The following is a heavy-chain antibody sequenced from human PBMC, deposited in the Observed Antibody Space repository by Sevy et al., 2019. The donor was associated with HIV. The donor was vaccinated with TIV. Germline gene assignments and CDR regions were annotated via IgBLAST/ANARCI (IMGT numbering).Heavy chain of an antibody. V-gene: IGHV1-24*01. Sequence: ASVKVSCMVSGYTLSKLSMHWVRQAPGKGPEWMGGFDRQEGEKIYAKKFQGRVTITEDTSKDTAYMELSSLRSEDTAVYYCATLDCWSDYPLYGMDVWGQGTTVTVSS. CDR1: GYTLSKLS. CDR3: ATLDCWSDYPLYGMDV. D-gene: IGHD3-3*01. CDR2: FDRQEGEK. J-gene: IGHJ6*02.